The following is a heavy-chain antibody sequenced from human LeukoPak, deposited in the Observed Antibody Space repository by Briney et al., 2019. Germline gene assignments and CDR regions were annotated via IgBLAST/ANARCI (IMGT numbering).Heavy chain of an antibody. D-gene: IGHD3-3*01. J-gene: IGHJ4*02. CDR3: TTDLPRRYDFWSGYRLDY. Sequence: GGSLRLSCAASGFTFSNAWMSWVRQAPGKGLGWVGRIKSKTDGGTTDYAAPVKGRFTISRDDSKNTLYLQMNSLKTEDTAVYYCTTDLPRRYDFWSGYRLDYWGQGTLVTVSS. CDR1: GFTFSNAW. V-gene: IGHV3-15*01. CDR2: IKSKTDGGTT.